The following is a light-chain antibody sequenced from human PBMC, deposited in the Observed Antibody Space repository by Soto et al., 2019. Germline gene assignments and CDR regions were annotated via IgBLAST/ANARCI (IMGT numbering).Light chain of an antibody. CDR1: HSIINSY. CDR2: GSS. J-gene: IGKJ2*01. CDR3: HQYGSSYT. V-gene: IGKV3-20*01. Sequence: ENVLTQSPGTLSLSPGERATLSCRASHSIINSYFAWYQQKPGQAPRLLMYGSSTRSTGIPDRFSGSGSGTDFTLTISRLEPEDFAVYYCHQYGSSYTFGQVNKLEIK.